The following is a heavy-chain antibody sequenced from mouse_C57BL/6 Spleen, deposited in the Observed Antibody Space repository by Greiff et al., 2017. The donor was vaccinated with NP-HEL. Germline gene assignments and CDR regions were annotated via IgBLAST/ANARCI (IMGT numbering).Heavy chain of an antibody. Sequence: QVQLQQPGAELVKPGASVKLSCKASGYTFTSYWMQWVKQRPGQGLEWIGEIDPSDSYTNYNQKFTGKATLTVDTSSSTAYMQLSSLTSEDSAVYYCASRDYYGSSWFAYWGQGTLVTVSA. CDR1: GYTFTSYW. J-gene: IGHJ3*01. V-gene: IGHV1-50*01. D-gene: IGHD1-1*01. CDR2: IDPSDSYT. CDR3: ASRDYYGSSWFAY.